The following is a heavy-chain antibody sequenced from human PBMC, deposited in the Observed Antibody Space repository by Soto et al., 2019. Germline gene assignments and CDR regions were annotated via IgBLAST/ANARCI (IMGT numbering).Heavy chain of an antibody. CDR3: ARVWGGAFDI. Sequence: SETLSLTCSVSGGSISGYYWSWIRQPAGKGLEWIGYIHYSGTINYNPSLKSRVTISVDTSKNQFSLKLSSVTAADTAVYYCARVWGGAFDIWGQGTMVTGSS. V-gene: IGHV4-59*01. D-gene: IGHD3-10*01. CDR2: IHYSGTI. J-gene: IGHJ3*02. CDR1: GGSISGYY.